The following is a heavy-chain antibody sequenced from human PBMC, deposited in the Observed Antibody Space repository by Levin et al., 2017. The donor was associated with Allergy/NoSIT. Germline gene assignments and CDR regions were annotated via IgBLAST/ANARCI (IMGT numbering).Heavy chain of an antibody. V-gene: IGHV4-4*07. CDR3: AREMSARPTATSLDYFYYYGLDV. D-gene: IGHD4-17*01. Sequence: SQTLSLTCTVSGGSISSYYWSWIRQPAGKGLEWIGRIFTSGRTNSNPSLKSRVTMSVDTSKNHFSLNLRSVTAADTAVYYCAREMSARPTATSLDYFYYYGLDVWGQGTTVTVSS. J-gene: IGHJ6*02. CDR1: GGSISSYY. CDR2: IFTSGRT.